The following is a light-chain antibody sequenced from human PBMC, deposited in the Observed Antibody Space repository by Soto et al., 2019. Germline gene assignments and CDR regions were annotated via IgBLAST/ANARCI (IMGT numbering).Light chain of an antibody. CDR2: EAT. J-gene: IGLJ1*01. Sequence: QSALSQPPSVSWSPGQSITVSCTGTSSDIGASNFVSWYQHLPGRAPKVIIFEATNRPSGVSDRFSGSKAGITASLTISGLQADDEGEYFCISYKTDDTFVFGTGTKVTVL. V-gene: IGLV2-14*01. CDR3: ISYKTDDTFV. CDR1: SSDIGASNF.